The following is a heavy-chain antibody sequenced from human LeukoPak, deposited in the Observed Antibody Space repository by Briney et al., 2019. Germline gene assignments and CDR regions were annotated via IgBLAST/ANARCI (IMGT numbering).Heavy chain of an antibody. J-gene: IGHJ3*02. V-gene: IGHV3-30*18. CDR3: AKDNFFTVLRYFDWFLGI. D-gene: IGHD3-9*01. CDR1: GFTFSSYG. Sequence: QSGGSLRLSCAASGFTFSSYGMHWVRQAPGKGLEWVAVISYDGSNKYYADSVKGRFTISRDNSKNTLYLQMNSLRAEDTAVYYCAKDNFFTVLRYFDWFLGIWGQGTMVTVSS. CDR2: ISYDGSNK.